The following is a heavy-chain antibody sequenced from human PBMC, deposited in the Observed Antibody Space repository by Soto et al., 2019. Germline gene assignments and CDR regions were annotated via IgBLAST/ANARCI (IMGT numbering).Heavy chain of an antibody. CDR1: GFTFSSYW. CDR3: ARRTDAYNWADY. V-gene: IGHV3-74*01. Sequence: EVQLVESGGGLVQPGGSLRLSCAASGFTFSSYWMHWVRQAPGKGLVWVSRIKTDGSNTNYADSVKGRFTISRDNAKNTLFLQMNSLRAEDTAVYYCARRTDAYNWADYWGQGTLVTVSS. D-gene: IGHD1-1*01. CDR2: IKTDGSNT. J-gene: IGHJ4*02.